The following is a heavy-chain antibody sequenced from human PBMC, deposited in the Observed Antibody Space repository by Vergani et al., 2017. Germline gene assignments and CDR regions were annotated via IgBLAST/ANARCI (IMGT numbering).Heavy chain of an antibody. CDR3: ARDGVYYYYGSGSYYAIDY. Sequence: EVQLVESGGGLVQPGGSLRLSCAASGFTFSSYSMNWVRQAPGKGLEWVSYIRSSSSTIYYADSVKGRFTISRDNAKNSLYLQMNSLRAEDTAVYYCARDGVYYYYGSGSYYAIDYWGQGTLVTVSS. D-gene: IGHD3-10*01. CDR1: GFTFSSYS. CDR2: IRSSSSTI. J-gene: IGHJ4*02. V-gene: IGHV3-48*01.